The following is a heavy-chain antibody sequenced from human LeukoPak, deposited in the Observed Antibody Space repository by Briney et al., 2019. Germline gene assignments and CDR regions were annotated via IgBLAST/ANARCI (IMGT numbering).Heavy chain of an antibody. Sequence: SETLSLTCTVSGGSISSYYWSWIRQPPGKGLEWIGYIYYSGSTNLNSSLKSRVTISVDTSKNQFSLKLSSVTAADTAVYYCARLAPSNYHGGSGYLDYWGQGTLVTVSS. V-gene: IGHV4-59*12. J-gene: IGHJ4*02. CDR3: ARLAPSNYHGGSGYLDY. CDR1: GGSISSYY. D-gene: IGHD3-22*01. CDR2: IYYSGST.